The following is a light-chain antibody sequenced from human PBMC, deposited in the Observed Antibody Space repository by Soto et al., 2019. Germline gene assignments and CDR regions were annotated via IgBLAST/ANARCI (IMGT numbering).Light chain of an antibody. Sequence: DLQMTQSPSALSASVGDRVTITCRASQIISSWVAWYQQKPGKAPKFVIYKASSLESGVPSRFSGSGSGTEFTLTISSLQPGDSATYYCQHYDNYQWTFGQGTKVEIK. CDR3: QHYDNYQWT. J-gene: IGKJ1*01. CDR1: QIISSW. CDR2: KAS. V-gene: IGKV1-5*03.